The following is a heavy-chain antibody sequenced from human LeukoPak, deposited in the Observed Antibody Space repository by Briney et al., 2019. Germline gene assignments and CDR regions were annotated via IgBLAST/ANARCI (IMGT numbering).Heavy chain of an antibody. D-gene: IGHD2/OR15-2a*01. CDR1: GGSISSYY. Sequence: PSETLSLTCTVSGGSISSYYWSWIRQPPGKGLEWIGYIYYSGSTNYNPSLKSRVTISVDTSKNQFSLKLSSVTAADTAVYYCARIGLSNWFDPWGQGTLVTVPS. CDR2: IYYSGST. V-gene: IGHV4-59*01. CDR3: ARIGLSNWFDP. J-gene: IGHJ5*02.